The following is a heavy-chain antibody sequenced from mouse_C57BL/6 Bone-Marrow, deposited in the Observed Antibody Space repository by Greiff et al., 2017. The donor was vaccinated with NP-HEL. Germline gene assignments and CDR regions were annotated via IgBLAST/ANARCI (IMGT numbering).Heavy chain of an antibody. V-gene: IGHV3-6*01. D-gene: IGHD1-1*01. J-gene: IGHJ3*01. CDR3: ARDSSTTVVATGAY. CDR2: ISYDGSN. Sequence: VQLQQSGPGLVKPSQSLSLTCSVTGYSITSGYYWNWIRQFPGNKLEWMGYISYDGSNNYNPSLKNRISITRDTSKNQFFLKLNSVTTEDTATYYCARDSSTTVVATGAYWGQGTLVTVSA. CDR1: GYSITSGYY.